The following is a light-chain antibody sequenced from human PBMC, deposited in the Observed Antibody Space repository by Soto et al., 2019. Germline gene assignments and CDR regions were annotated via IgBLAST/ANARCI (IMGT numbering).Light chain of an antibody. V-gene: IGKV3-20*01. CDR1: PSVTNY. Sequence: EIVFTQSPATLSLCPREGATLFCRASPSVTNYLAWYQQKPGQAPRLLIYGASSRATGIPDRFSGSGSGTDFTLTISRLEPEDFTVYYCQQYGSSPRTFCQGTKVDI. CDR2: GAS. CDR3: QQYGSSPRT. J-gene: IGKJ1*01.